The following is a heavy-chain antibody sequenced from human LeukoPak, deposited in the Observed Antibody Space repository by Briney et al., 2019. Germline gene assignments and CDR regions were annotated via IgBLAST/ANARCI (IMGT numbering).Heavy chain of an antibody. V-gene: IGHV3-23*01. J-gene: IGHJ4*02. CDR1: GFTFSSYA. Sequence: GGSLGLSCAASGFTFSSYAMSWVRQAPGKGLEWVSAISGSGGSTFYADSVKGRFTISRDNSKDTLYLQMNSLRAEDTAVYYCAKGAVRGGPKYFDYWGQGTLVTVSS. CDR3: AKGAVRGGPKYFDY. CDR2: ISGSGGST. D-gene: IGHD3-10*01.